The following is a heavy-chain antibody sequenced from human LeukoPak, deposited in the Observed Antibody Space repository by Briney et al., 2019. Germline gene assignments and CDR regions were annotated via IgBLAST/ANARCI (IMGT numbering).Heavy chain of an antibody. D-gene: IGHD1-20*01. Sequence: ASVKVSCKASGYTFTSYDINWVRQATGQGLEWMGWMNPNSGNTGYAQKFQGRVTMTRNTSISTAYMELSSLRSEDTAVYYCVAHGYNWNAYESLGYFDYWGQGTLVTVSS. J-gene: IGHJ4*02. CDR1: GYTFTSYD. V-gene: IGHV1-8*01. CDR2: MNPNSGNT. CDR3: VAHGYNWNAYESLGYFDY.